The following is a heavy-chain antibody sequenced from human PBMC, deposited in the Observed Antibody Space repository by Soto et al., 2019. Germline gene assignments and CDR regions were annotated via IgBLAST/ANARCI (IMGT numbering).Heavy chain of an antibody. CDR2: VSNDGIRK. D-gene: IGHD3-22*01. Sequence: QVQLVESGGGVVQPGRSLRLTCAASGFIFSGSGMHWVRQAPGKGLEWVALVSNDGIRKYYGDSVKGRFTISRDNAENPLYMQMNSLRAEDTAVYYCARWVGGSMYDNSGRCASWGQGTLVTVSS. CDR3: ARWVGGSMYDNSGRCAS. CDR1: GFIFSGSG. J-gene: IGHJ5*02. V-gene: IGHV3-30*03.